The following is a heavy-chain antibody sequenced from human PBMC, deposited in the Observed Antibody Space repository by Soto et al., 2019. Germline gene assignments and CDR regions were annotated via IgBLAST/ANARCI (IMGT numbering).Heavy chain of an antibody. CDR2: ISWNSGSI. J-gene: IGHJ6*02. Sequence: GGSLRLSCAASGFTFDDYAMHWVRQAPGKGLEWVSGISWNSGSIGYADSVKGRFTISRDNAKNSLYLQMNSLRAEDTALYYCAKGAVAGSYYYGMDVWGQGTTVTAP. V-gene: IGHV3-9*01. D-gene: IGHD6-19*01. CDR1: GFTFDDYA. CDR3: AKGAVAGSYYYGMDV.